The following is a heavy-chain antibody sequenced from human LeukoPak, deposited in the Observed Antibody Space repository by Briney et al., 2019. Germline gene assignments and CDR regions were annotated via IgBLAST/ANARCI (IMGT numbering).Heavy chain of an antibody. D-gene: IGHD1-26*01. Sequence: GGSLRLSCAASGFTFSSYGMHWVRQAPGKGLEWVAVISYDGSNKYYADSVKGRFTISRDNSKNTLYLQMNSLRAEDTAVYYCARDSVGTTNYFDYWGQGTLVTVSS. CDR2: ISYDGSNK. CDR3: ARDSVGTTNYFDY. J-gene: IGHJ4*02. CDR1: GFTFSSYG. V-gene: IGHV3-30*19.